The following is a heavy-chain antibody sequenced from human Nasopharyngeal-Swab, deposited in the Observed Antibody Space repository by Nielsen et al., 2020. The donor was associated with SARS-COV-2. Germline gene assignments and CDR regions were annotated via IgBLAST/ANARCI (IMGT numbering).Heavy chain of an antibody. CDR3: IHSSGWRLDY. D-gene: IGHD6-19*01. J-gene: IGHJ4*02. V-gene: IGHV2-5*02. CDR2: LYWDDDN. Sequence: WIRQPPGKALEWLALLYWDDDNRYSPSLKSRITITKDTSKNQVVLTMTNMDPVDTATYYCIHSSGWRLDYWGQGTLVTVSS.